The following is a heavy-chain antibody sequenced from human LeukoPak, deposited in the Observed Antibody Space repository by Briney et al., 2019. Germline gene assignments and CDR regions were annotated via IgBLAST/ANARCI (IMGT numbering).Heavy chain of an antibody. J-gene: IGHJ6*03. CDR2: ISSNGGST. CDR3: ARGYYYYYMDV. CDR1: GFTFSSYA. Sequence: PGGSLRLSCAASGFTFSSYAMHWVRQAPGKGLEYVSAISSNGGSTYYANSVKGRFTISRDNSKNTLYLQMGSLRAEDMAVYYCARGYYYYYMDVWGKGTTVTVSS. V-gene: IGHV3-64*01.